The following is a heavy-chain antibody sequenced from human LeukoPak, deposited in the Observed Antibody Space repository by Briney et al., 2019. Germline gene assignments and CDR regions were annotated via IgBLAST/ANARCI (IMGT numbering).Heavy chain of an antibody. CDR3: ARARMDVEVMDDD. J-gene: IGHJ4*02. CDR2: ISSSSSAI. V-gene: IGHV3-48*01. CDR1: GFTFSSYS. D-gene: IGHD2-8*01. Sequence: PGGSLRLSCAASGFTFSSYSMNWVRQAPGKGLEWVSYISSSSSAIYYADSVKGRFTISRDNAKNSLYLQMNSLRAEDTAVYYCARARMDVEVMDDDWGQGTLVTVSS.